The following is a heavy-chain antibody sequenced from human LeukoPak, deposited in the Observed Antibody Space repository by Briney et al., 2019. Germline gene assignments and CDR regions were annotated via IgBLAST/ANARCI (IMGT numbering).Heavy chain of an antibody. J-gene: IGHJ4*02. CDR3: AKGTGRYWTFFDS. CDR1: GFTFDYYA. Sequence: GGSLRLSCAASGFTFDYYAMDWVRQAPGKGLEWVSGISWNSGSIDYAASVKGRFTISRDNAKKSLYLKMNRLRPEDTALYYCAKGTGRYWTFFDSWGQGTQVTVSS. CDR2: ISWNSGSI. V-gene: IGHV3-9*01. D-gene: IGHD1-26*01.